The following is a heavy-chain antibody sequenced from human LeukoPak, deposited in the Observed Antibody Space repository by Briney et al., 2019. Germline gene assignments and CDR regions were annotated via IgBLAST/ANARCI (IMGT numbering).Heavy chain of an antibody. V-gene: IGHV4-61*02. CDR2: ICTSGST. CDR3: ARGILAGLDY. Sequence: SETLSLTCTVSGGSISSGSDYWSWIRQPAGKGLEWIGRICTSGSTNYNPSLKSRVTISVGTSKNQFSLKLSSVTAADTAVYYCARGILAGLDYWGQGTLVTVSS. D-gene: IGHD3/OR15-3a*01. CDR1: GGSISSGSDY. J-gene: IGHJ4*02.